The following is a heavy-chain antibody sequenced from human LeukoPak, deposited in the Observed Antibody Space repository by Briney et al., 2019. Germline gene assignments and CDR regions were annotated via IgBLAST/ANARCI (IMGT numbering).Heavy chain of an antibody. CDR3: ARGENGSFDH. J-gene: IGHJ4*02. CDR2: VSSTGGDK. D-gene: IGHD3-10*01. CDR1: GVTFEDYY. Sequence: PGGSLRLSCTGSGVTFEDYYLSWIRQGPGKGLEWISYVSSTGGDKFYADPVKGRFTISRDNARNSLYMEMNDLIAEDTAFYYCARGENGSFDHWGQGTRVIVSS. V-gene: IGHV3-11*01.